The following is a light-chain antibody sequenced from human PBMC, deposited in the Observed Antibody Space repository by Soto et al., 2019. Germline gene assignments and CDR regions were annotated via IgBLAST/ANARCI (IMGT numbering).Light chain of an antibody. J-gene: IGLJ2*01. CDR3: LLYYGGAVI. V-gene: IGLV7-43*01. CDR1: TGAVTSGHY. CDR2: STD. Sequence: QAVVTQEPSLTVSPGGTVTLTCASSTGAVTSGHYANWLQQKPGQAPRALIYSTDTKHSWTPARFSGSLLGGKAALTLSGVRPEGEADYYCLLYYGGAVIFGGGTKVTVL.